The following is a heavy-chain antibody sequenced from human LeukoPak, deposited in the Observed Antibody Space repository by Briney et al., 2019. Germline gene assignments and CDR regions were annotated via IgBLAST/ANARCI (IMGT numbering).Heavy chain of an antibody. CDR3: ARAIRHNAFDS. CDR2: IYHSGST. V-gene: IGHV4-30-2*01. D-gene: IGHD5-24*01. CDR1: GGSISSGGYY. Sequence: PSQTLSLTCTVSGGSISSGGYYWSWIRQPPGKGLEWIGYIYHSGSTYYNPSLKSRVTISVDTSKNQFSLKVSSVTAADTAVYYCARAIRHNAFDSWGQGTLVTVSS. J-gene: IGHJ4*02.